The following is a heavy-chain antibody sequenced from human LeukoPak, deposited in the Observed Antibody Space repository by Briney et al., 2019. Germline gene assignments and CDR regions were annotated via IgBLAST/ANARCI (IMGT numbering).Heavy chain of an antibody. D-gene: IGHD6-13*01. CDR3: ARGRIAAQPNHWYFDL. V-gene: IGHV4-34*01. CDR1: GGSFSGYY. Sequence: SETLSLTCAVYGGSFSGYYWSWIRQPPGKGLEWIGEINHSGSTNYNPSLKGRVTISVDTSKNQFSLKLSSVTAADTAVYYCARGRIAAQPNHWYFDLWGRGTLVTVSS. J-gene: IGHJ2*01. CDR2: INHSGST.